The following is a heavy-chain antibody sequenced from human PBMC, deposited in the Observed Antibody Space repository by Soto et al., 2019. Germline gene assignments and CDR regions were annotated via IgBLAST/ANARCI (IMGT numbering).Heavy chain of an antibody. CDR2: VSAYIGAT. CDR1: GYSFPTYG. CDR3: ARGSSGYYPDAFDI. J-gene: IGHJ3*02. D-gene: IGHD3-22*01. V-gene: IGHV1-18*04. Sequence: QVQLVQSGGEMKKPGASVMVSCKASGYSFPTYGISWVRQAPGQGLQWMGWVSAYIGATNYAQKLQGRVTMTTDTSTSTAYMELRNLRSDDTALYYCARGSSGYYPDAFDIWGQGTIITVSS.